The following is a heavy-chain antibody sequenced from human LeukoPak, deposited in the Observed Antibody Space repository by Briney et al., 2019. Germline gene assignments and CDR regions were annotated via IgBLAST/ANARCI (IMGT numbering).Heavy chain of an antibody. V-gene: IGHV4-34*01. D-gene: IGHD3/OR15-3a*01. CDR3: ARVIGRTGSY. CDR1: GGSFSGYY. CDR2: INHSGST. Sequence: SETLSLTCAVYGGSFSGYYWSWIRQPPGKGLEWIGEINHSGSTNYNPSLKSRVTISVDTSKNQCSLKLSSVTAADTAVYYCARVIGRTGSYWGQGTLVTVSS. J-gene: IGHJ4*02.